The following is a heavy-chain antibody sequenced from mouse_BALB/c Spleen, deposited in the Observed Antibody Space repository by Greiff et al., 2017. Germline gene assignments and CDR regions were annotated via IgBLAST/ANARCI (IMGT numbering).Heavy chain of an antibody. J-gene: IGHJ3*01. CDR1: GYTFTSYY. CDR3: TTSYYAWFAY. Sequence: QVQLKESGAELVKPGASVKLSCKASGYTFTSYYMYWVKQRPGQGLEWIGEINPSNGGTNFNEKFKSKATLTVDKSSSTAYMQLSSLTSEDSAVYYCTTSYYAWFAYWGQGTLVTVSA. D-gene: IGHD2-10*01. V-gene: IGHV1S81*02. CDR2: INPSNGGT.